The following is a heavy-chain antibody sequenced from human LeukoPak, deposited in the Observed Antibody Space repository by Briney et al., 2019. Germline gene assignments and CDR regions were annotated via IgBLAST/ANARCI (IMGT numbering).Heavy chain of an antibody. J-gene: IGHJ4*02. D-gene: IGHD6-19*01. CDR3: GRDIQWLVRGYFDY. V-gene: IGHV3-30-3*01. CDR1: GFTFSSYA. Sequence: GGSLRLSCAASGFTFSSYAMHWVRQAPGKGLEWVAVISYDGSNKYYADSVKGRFTISRDNSKNTLYVQMNSLRAEDTAVYYCGRDIQWLVRGYFDYWGQGTLVTVSS. CDR2: ISYDGSNK.